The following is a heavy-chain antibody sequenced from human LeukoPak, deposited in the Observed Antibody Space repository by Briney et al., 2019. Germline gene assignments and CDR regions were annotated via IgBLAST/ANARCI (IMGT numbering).Heavy chain of an antibody. V-gene: IGHV1-18*01. D-gene: IGHD6-19*01. CDR2: ISAYNGNT. CDR3: ARDSSGWYGGWFDP. CDR1: GYTFTSYD. Sequence: ASVKVSRKASGYTFTSYDINWVRQAPGQGLEWMGWISAYNGNTNYAQKLQGRVTMTTDTSTSTAYMELRSLRSDDTAVYYCARDSSGWYGGWFDPWGQGTLVTVSS. J-gene: IGHJ5*02.